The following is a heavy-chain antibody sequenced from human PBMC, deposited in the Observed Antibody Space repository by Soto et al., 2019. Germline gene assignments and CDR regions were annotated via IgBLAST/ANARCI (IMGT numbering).Heavy chain of an antibody. CDR1: GFTFSSYA. CDR3: ARDNHRHYDFWSGYSPYYYYGMDV. V-gene: IGHV3-30*04. D-gene: IGHD3-3*01. Sequence: GGSLRLSCAASGFTFSSYAMHWVRQAPGKRLEWVAVISYDGSNKYYADFVKGRFTISRDNSKNTLYLQMNSLIAEDTAVYYCARDNHRHYDFWSGYSPYYYYGMDVWGQGT. J-gene: IGHJ6*02. CDR2: ISYDGSNK.